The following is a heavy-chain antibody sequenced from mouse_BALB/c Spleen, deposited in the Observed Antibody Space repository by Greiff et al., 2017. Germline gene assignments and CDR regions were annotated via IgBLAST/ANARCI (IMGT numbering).Heavy chain of an antibody. D-gene: IGHD1-2*01. CDR3: ARALLRLRGAWFAY. CDR2: ISDGGSYT. V-gene: IGHV5-4*02. J-gene: IGHJ3*01. CDR1: GFTFSDYY. Sequence: EVQVVESGGGLVKPGGSLKLSCAASGFTFSDYYMYWVRQTPEKRLEWVATISDGGSYTYYPDSVKGRFTISRDNAKNNLYLQMSSLKSEDTAMYYCARALLRLRGAWFAYWGQGTLVTVSA.